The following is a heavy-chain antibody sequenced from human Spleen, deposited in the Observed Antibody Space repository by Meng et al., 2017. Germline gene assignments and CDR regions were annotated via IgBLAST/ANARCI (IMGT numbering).Heavy chain of an antibody. CDR1: GFTFSSYW. CDR2: INSDGSST. V-gene: IGHV3-74*01. Sequence: GGSLRLSCAASGFTFSSYWMHWVRQAPGKGLVWVSRINSDGSSTSYADSVKGRFTISRDNAKNTLYLQMNSLRAEDTAVYYCARSYDSSGYDAFDIWGQGTMVTVSS. CDR3: ARSYDSSGYDAFDI. J-gene: IGHJ3*02. D-gene: IGHD3-22*01.